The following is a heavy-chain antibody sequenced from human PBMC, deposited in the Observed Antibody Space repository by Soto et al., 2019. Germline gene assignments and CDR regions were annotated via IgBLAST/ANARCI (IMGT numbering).Heavy chain of an antibody. CDR2: MSYSRST. V-gene: IGHV4-39*01. Sequence: QLQLQESGPGLVKPSETLSLTCFVSGGSISSNNYYWGWIRQPPGKGLEWIGSMSYSRSTYYNPSLKSPVTITVDTSKNQFSLKLTSVTAADTAVYYCESLLRPNIWGGGYFDYWGQGPLVTVSS. CDR3: ESLLRPNIWGGGYFDY. D-gene: IGHD3-16*01. J-gene: IGHJ4*02. CDR1: GGSISSNNYY.